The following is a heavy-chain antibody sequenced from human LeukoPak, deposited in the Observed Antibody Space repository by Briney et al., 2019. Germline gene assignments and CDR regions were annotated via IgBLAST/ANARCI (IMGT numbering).Heavy chain of an antibody. D-gene: IGHD1-26*01. Sequence: ASVKVSCKASGYTFTGYYMHWVRQAPGQGLEWMGWINPNSGGTNYARKFQGRVTMTRDTSIRTAYMEPSRLRSDDTAVYYCARLVDSGSYHFDYWGQGTLVPVSS. V-gene: IGHV1-2*02. CDR3: ARLVDSGSYHFDY. CDR2: INPNSGGT. CDR1: GYTFTGYY. J-gene: IGHJ4*02.